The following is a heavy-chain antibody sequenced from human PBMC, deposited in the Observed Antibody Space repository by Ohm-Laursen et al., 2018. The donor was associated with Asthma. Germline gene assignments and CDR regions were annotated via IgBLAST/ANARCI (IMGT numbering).Heavy chain of an antibody. D-gene: IGHD3-22*01. CDR1: GFSLSTSGMC. CDR2: IDWDDDK. J-gene: IGHJ3*02. Sequence: TQTLTLTCTFSGFSLSTSGMCVSWIRQPPGKALEWLALIDWDDDKYYSTSLKTRLTISKDTSKNQVVLTMTNMDPVDTATYYCARIRSDPYDSSGYYPGAAFDIWGQGTMVTVPS. CDR3: ARIRSDPYDSSGYYPGAAFDI. V-gene: IGHV2-70*01.